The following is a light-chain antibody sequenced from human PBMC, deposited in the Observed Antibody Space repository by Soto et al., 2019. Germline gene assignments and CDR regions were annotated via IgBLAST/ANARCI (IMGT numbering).Light chain of an antibody. CDR1: QSLLHSNGYNY. J-gene: IGKJ4*01. V-gene: IGKV2-28*01. CDR3: QQANSFPLT. CDR2: LGS. Sequence: DIVMTQSPLSLPVTPGELASFSCRSSQSLLHSNGYNYLDWYLQKPGQSPQLLIYLGSNRASGVPSRFSGSGSGTDFTLTISSLQPEDFATYYCQQANSFPLTFGGGTKVDIK.